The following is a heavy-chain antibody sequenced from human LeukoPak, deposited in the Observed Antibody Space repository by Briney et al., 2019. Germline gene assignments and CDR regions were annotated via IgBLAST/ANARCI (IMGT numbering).Heavy chain of an antibody. CDR1: GYSISSRYF. Sequence: SETLSLTCTVSGYSISSRYFWGWIRQPPGKGLEWIGSIYQSGSTDYKPSLKSRVTISVDTSKDQFSVKLTSVTAADTAVYFCARQSAYNPYYAFDSWGQGTLVTVSS. D-gene: IGHD3-3*01. J-gene: IGHJ4*02. V-gene: IGHV4-38-2*02. CDR2: IYQSGST. CDR3: ARQSAYNPYYAFDS.